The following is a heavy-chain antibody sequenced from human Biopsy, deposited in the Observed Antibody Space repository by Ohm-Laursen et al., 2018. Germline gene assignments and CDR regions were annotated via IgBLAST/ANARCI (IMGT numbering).Heavy chain of an antibody. CDR2: IIPILGTV. CDR1: GDTFTTSA. Sequence: SVKASCKASGDTFTTSAISWVRQVPGQGLDWMGRIIPILGTVDYGQNFQGRVTIRADTSTTFLELTSLRYDDTAVYYCASGDIGGIGLDVWGLGTTVTVSS. V-gene: IGHV1-69*04. D-gene: IGHD3-10*01. J-gene: IGHJ6*02. CDR3: ASGDIGGIGLDV.